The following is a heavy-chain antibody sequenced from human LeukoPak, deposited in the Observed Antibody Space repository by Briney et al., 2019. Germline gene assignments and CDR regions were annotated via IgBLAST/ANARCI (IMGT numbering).Heavy chain of an antibody. Sequence: GASVKVSCKASAYTFTGYYMHWVRQAPGQGLEWMGWINPNSGGTNYAQKFQGRVTMTRDTSISTAYMELSRLRSDDTAVYYCARDGSSNGLGENWFDPWGQGTLVTVSS. V-gene: IGHV1-2*02. CDR1: AYTFTGYY. D-gene: IGHD3-10*01. J-gene: IGHJ5*02. CDR2: INPNSGGT. CDR3: ARDGSSNGLGENWFDP.